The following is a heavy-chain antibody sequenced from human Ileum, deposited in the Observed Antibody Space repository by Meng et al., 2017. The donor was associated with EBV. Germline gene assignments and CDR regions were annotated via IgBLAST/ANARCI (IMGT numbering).Heavy chain of an antibody. D-gene: IGHD1-20*01. Sequence: GHWVEGGGVVAPPGGSMTLSCAASGFTFSGSPMHWVRQASGKGLEWVGRIRDKANSYETGYGASVKGRFTISRDDSKNTAFLQMNSLKNEDTAVYYCTRQVIGTAALDPWGQGTLVTVSS. CDR3: TRQVIGTAALDP. CDR1: GFTFSGSP. V-gene: IGHV3-73*02. CDR2: IRDKANSYET. J-gene: IGHJ5*02.